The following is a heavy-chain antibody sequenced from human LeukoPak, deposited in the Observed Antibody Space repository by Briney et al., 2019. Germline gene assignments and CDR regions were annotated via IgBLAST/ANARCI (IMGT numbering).Heavy chain of an antibody. V-gene: IGHV4-59*08. CDR1: GGSISSYY. Sequence: SETLSLTCTVSGGSISSYYWSWIRQPPGKGLEWIGYLYYSGSTNYNPSLKSRVTISVDTSKNQFSLNLSSVTAADTAVYYCARQEIGLRSFDPWGQGTLVTVSS. CDR2: LYYSGST. CDR3: ARQEIGLRSFDP. D-gene: IGHD3/OR15-3a*01. J-gene: IGHJ5*02.